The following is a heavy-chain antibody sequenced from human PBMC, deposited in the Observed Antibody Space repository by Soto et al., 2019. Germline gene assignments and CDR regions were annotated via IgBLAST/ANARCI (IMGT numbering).Heavy chain of an antibody. CDR3: ARXPLGFGELWVYYYGMDV. D-gene: IGHD3-10*01. CDR2: IYYSGST. CDR1: GGSISSYY. J-gene: IGHJ6*02. V-gene: IGHV4-59*01. Sequence: PSETLSLTCTVSGGSISSYYWSWIRQPPGKGLEWIGYIYYSGSTNYNPSLKSRVTISVDTSKNQFSLKLSSVTAADTAVYYCARXPLGFGELWVYYYGMDVWGQGTTVTVSS.